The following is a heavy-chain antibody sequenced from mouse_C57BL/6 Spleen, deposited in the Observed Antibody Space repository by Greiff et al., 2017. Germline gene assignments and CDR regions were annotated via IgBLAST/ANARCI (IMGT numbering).Heavy chain of an antibody. V-gene: IGHV1-82*01. D-gene: IGHD1-1*01. Sequence: QVQLQQSGPELVKPGASVKISCKASGYAFSSSWMNWVKQRPGKGLEWIGRIYPGDGDTNYNGKFKGKATLTADKSSSTAYMQLSILTSEDSAVYFCARGTTVVATDYAMDYWGQGTSVTVSS. CDR1: GYAFSSSW. CDR3: ARGTTVVATDYAMDY. CDR2: IYPGDGDT. J-gene: IGHJ4*01.